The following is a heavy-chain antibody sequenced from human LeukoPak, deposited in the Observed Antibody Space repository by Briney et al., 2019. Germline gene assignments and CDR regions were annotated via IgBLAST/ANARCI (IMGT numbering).Heavy chain of an antibody. J-gene: IGHJ4*02. D-gene: IGHD5-18*01. CDR1: GGSISSYY. Sequence: PSETLSLTCTVSGGSISSYYWSWIRQPPGKGLEWIGYIYHSGSTNYNPSLKSRVTMSVDTSKNQFSLKLSSVTAADTAVYYCARDQGHGYSYGYAAYYWGQGTLVTVSS. CDR3: ARDQGHGYSYGYAAYY. CDR2: IYHSGST. V-gene: IGHV4-59*12.